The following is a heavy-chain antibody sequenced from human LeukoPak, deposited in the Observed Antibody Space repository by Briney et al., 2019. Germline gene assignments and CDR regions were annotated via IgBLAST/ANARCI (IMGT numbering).Heavy chain of an antibody. J-gene: IGHJ4*02. V-gene: IGHV4-39*07. CDR3: ASTVPFDY. CDR2: IYYSGST. CDR1: GGSISSSSYY. D-gene: IGHD4-11*01. Sequence: SKTLSLTCTVSGGSISSSSYYWGWIRQPPGKGLEWIGSIYYSGSTYYNPSLKSRVTISVDTSKNQFSLKLSSVTAADTAVYYCASTVPFDYWGQGTLVTVSS.